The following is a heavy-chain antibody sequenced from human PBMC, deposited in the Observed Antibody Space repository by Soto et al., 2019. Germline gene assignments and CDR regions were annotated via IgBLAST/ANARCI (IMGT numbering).Heavy chain of an antibody. V-gene: IGHV1-3*01. J-gene: IGHJ4*02. CDR2: INAGNGNT. Sequence: QVQLVQSGAEVKKPGASVKVSCKASGYTFTSYAMHWVRQAPGQRLEWMGGINAGNGNTKYSQKFQGRVTITRDTSASTAYMELSSLRSEDTAVYYCASSFTVPAARGYWGQGTLVTVSS. D-gene: IGHD2-2*01. CDR1: GYTFTSYA. CDR3: ASSFTVPAARGY.